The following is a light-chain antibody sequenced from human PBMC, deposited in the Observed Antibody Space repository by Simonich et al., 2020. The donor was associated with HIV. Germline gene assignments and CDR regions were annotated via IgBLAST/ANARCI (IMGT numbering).Light chain of an antibody. CDR3: QQAINFPRT. Sequence: DIQMTQSPSSLSASVGDRVTITCQASQEISNYLNWYQQKPGKAPKLLIYDASNLETGVPSSFSGSGSGTDFTLTISRLQPEDFATYYCQQAINFPRTFGQGTKVEVK. V-gene: IGKV1-33*01. J-gene: IGKJ1*01. CDR1: QEISNY. CDR2: DAS.